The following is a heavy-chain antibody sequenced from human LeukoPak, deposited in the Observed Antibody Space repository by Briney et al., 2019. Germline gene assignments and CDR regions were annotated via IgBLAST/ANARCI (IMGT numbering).Heavy chain of an antibody. V-gene: IGHV3-53*01. CDR1: GFTVSSNY. CDR3: ARDRFDDSSGSYYVPCLY. Sequence: GVSLRLSCAASGFTVSSNYMSWVRQAPGKGLEWVSFIYSGGSTHYADSVKGRFTISRDNSKNTVYLQMNSLRAEDTAVYYCARDRFDDSSGSYYVPCLYWGQGTLVTVSS. CDR2: IYSGGST. D-gene: IGHD3-22*01. J-gene: IGHJ4*02.